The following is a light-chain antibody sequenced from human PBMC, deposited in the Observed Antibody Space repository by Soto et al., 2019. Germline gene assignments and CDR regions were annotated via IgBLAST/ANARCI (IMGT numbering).Light chain of an antibody. J-gene: IGLJ2*01. CDR3: AAWDDSLSGPV. CDR2: RNN. V-gene: IGLV1-47*01. CDR1: SSNIGSNY. Sequence: QLVLTQPPSASGTPGQRVTISCSGSSSNIGSNYVYWYQQLPGTAPKLLIYRNNRRPSGVPDRFSGSKSGTSASLAISGLRSDDDADYYCAAWDDSLSGPVFGGGTKLTVL.